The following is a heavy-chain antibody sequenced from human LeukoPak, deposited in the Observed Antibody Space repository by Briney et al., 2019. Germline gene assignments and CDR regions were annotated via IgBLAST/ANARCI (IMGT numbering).Heavy chain of an antibody. J-gene: IGHJ4*02. CDR3: ARIATLTERRYYFDY. V-gene: IGHV4-38-2*02. CDR2: IYHSGST. CDR1: GGSISSYY. Sequence: SETLSLTCTVSGGSISSYYWGWIRQPPGKGLEWIGSIYHSGSTYYNPSLKSRVTISVDTSKNQFSLKLSSVTAADTAVYYCARIATLTERRYYFDYWGQGTLVTVSS. D-gene: IGHD1-26*01.